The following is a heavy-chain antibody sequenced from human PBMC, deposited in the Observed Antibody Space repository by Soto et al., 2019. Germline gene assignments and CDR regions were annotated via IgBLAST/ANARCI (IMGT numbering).Heavy chain of an antibody. CDR2: ISGSGGSP. CDR1: GFTFSSYS. J-gene: IGHJ4*02. V-gene: IGHV3-23*01. Sequence: GGSLRLSCAASGFTFSSYSMSWVRQAPGKGLEWVSGISGSGGSPYYADSVKGRFTISRDNSKNTLLLRMNSLRAEDTAIYYCAKGDSASYYGSYFDYWGQGTLVTVSS. D-gene: IGHD1-26*01. CDR3: AKGDSASYYGSYFDY.